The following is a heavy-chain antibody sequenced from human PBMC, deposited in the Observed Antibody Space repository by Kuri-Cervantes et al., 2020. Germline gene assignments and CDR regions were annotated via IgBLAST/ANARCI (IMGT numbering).Heavy chain of an antibody. CDR3: ARDNAAALDY. CDR1: GGSISSGGYY. Sequence: LRLSCAVSGGSISSGGYYWGWIRQPAGKGLEWIGRIYTSGSTNYNPSLKSRVTMSVDTSKNQFYLKLSSVTAADTAVYYCARDNAAALDYWGQGTLVTVSS. D-gene: IGHD6-13*01. CDR2: IYTSGST. V-gene: IGHV4-61*02. J-gene: IGHJ4*02.